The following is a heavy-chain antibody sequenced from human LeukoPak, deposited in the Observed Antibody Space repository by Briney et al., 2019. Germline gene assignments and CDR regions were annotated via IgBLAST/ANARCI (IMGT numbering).Heavy chain of an antibody. CDR3: AKDHAASSYGYFGH. D-gene: IGHD2-2*01. CDR2: ISGSGGST. V-gene: IGHV3-23*01. CDR1: AFSFSSYA. J-gene: IGHJ4*02. Sequence: GGSLRLSCAASAFSFSSYAMSWVRQAPGKGLNWVSTISGSGGSTYYADSVKGRFTISRDNSKNTLYLQMNSLRAEDTAVYYCAKDHAASSYGYFGHWGQGALVTVSS.